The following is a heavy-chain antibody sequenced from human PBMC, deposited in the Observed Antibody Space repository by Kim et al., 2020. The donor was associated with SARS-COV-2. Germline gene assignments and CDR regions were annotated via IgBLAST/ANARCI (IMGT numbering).Heavy chain of an antibody. Sequence: ASMKVSCKASGYTFTSYDINWVRQATGQGLEWMGWMNPNSGNTGYAQKFQGRVTMTRNTSISTSYMELSSLSAEDTAVYYCARAPKMRYVILIGTHADYY. D-gene: IGHD3-9*01. V-gene: IGHV1-8*01. J-gene: IGHJ6*01. CDR1: GYTFTSYD. CDR3: ARAPKMRYVILIGTHADYY. CDR2: MNPNSGNT.